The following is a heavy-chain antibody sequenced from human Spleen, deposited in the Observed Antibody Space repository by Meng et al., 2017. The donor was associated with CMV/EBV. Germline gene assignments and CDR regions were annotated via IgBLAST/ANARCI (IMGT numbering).Heavy chain of an antibody. V-gene: IGHV3-30-3*01. D-gene: IGHD6-19*01. J-gene: IGHJ4*02. CDR1: GFTFSSYA. CDR3: AGGIFTSGWDYFDY. CDR2: ISYDGNNK. Sequence: GESLKISCVASGFTFSSYAMNWVRQAPGKGLEWVALISYDGNNKYYADSVKGRFTFSRDNSKNIMYLQMNSLTPEDTAVYYCAGGIFTSGWDYFDYWGQGTLVTVSS.